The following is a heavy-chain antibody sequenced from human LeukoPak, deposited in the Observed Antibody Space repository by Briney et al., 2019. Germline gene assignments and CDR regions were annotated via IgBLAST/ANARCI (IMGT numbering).Heavy chain of an antibody. CDR3: ARFAAGGSYYYYMDV. J-gene: IGHJ6*03. CDR2: ISGSGSPI. Sequence: PGGSLRLSCAASGFTFSVFYMGWIRQAPGKGLEWISYISGSGSPIYYADSVKGRFTTSRDNAKNVLYLQMNNLRAEDTAVYYCARFAAGGSYYYYMDVWGKGTTVTVSS. CDR1: GFTFSVFY. D-gene: IGHD6-25*01. V-gene: IGHV3-11*04.